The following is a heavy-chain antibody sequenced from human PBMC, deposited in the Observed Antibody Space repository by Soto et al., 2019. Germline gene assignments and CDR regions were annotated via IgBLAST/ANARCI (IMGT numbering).Heavy chain of an antibody. CDR2: ISAYNGNT. D-gene: IGHD6-6*01. CDR1: GYTFTSYG. Sequence: GASVKVSCKASGYTFTSYGISWVRQAPGQGLEWMGWISAYNGNTNYAQKLQGRVTMTTDTSTSTAYMELRSLRSDDTAVYYCARDGSIAARAYYYGMDVWGQGTTVTVSS. V-gene: IGHV1-18*04. J-gene: IGHJ6*02. CDR3: ARDGSIAARAYYYGMDV.